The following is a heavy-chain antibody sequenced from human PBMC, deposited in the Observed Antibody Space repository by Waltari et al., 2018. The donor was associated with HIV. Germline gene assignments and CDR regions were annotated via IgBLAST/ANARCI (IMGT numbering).Heavy chain of an antibody. CDR2: INPGSGNS. CDR1: GYTFTNYF. D-gene: IGHD4-4*01. CDR3: ATQSLDY. J-gene: IGHJ4*02. Sequence: QVQLVQSGSEVKKPGASVKVSCKASGYTFTNYFINWVRQAPGQGLEWVGIINPGSGNSKITQKCQGRIIMTSDTSTSTVYMEVSSLRSADTAIYYCATQSLDYWGQGTQVTVSS. V-gene: IGHV1-46*01.